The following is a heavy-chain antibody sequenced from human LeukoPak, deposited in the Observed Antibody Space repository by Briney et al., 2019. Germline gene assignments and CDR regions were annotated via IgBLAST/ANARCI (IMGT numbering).Heavy chain of an antibody. Sequence: SETLSLTCTVSGGSISSYYWSWIRQPPGKGLEWIGYIYYSGSTNYNPSLKSRVTISVDTSKNRFSLKLSSATAADTAVYYCARDLSPYYDFWSGPRFDPWGQGTLVTVSS. CDR1: GGSISSYY. CDR2: IYYSGST. V-gene: IGHV4-59*01. D-gene: IGHD3-3*01. CDR3: ARDLSPYYDFWSGPRFDP. J-gene: IGHJ5*02.